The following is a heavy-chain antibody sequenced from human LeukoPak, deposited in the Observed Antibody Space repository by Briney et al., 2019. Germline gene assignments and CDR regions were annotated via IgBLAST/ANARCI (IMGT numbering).Heavy chain of an antibody. CDR1: GYTFATYA. D-gene: IGHD4-17*01. Sequence: ASVKVSCKASGYTFATYAIHWVRQAPGQRLEWMGWINAYDNTKYSQKFQGRVTFTRDTSASTAYMELSSLRSEDTAVHYCARVPSGDCFDYWGQGTLVTVSS. CDR3: ARVPSGDCFDY. V-gene: IGHV1-3*01. J-gene: IGHJ4*02. CDR2: INAYDNT.